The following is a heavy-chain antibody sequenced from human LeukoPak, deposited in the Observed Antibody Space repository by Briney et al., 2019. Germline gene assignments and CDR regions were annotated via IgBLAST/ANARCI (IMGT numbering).Heavy chain of an antibody. J-gene: IGHJ4*02. V-gene: IGHV4-4*07. Sequence: PSETLSLTCTVSGGSISSYYWNWIRQPAGKGLEWIGRIHTSGSTNYNPSLKSRVTMSVDTSKNQFSLKLSSVTAADTAVYYCARVICSGGSCRFDYWGQGTLVTVSS. D-gene: IGHD2-15*01. CDR1: GGSISSYY. CDR3: ARVICSGGSCRFDY. CDR2: IHTSGST.